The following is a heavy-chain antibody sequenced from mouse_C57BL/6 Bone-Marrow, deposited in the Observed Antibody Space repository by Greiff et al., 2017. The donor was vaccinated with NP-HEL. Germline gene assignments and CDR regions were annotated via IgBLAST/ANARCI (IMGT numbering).Heavy chain of an antibody. V-gene: IGHV1-81*01. CDR1: GYTFTSYG. CDR2: IYPRSGTT. J-gene: IGHJ3*01. CDR3: ARYGFAY. Sequence: VKLMESGAELARPGASVKLSCKASGYTFTSYGISWVKQRTGQGLEWIGEIYPRSGTTYYNEKFKGKATLTADKSSSTAYMERRSLTSEDSEVYFCARYGFAYWGQGTLVTVSA.